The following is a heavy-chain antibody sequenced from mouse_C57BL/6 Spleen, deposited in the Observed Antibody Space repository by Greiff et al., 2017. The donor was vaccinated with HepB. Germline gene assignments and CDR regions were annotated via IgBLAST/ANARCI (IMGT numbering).Heavy chain of an antibody. J-gene: IGHJ1*03. Sequence: EVQLQQSGPELVKHGALVKIPCKASGYTFTAYNMDWVKKSHGKSVEWIGDINPNNGGTINNQKFKGKATLTVDKSSSTAYMELRSLASEDTAVYYCARAFGYFDVWGTVTTVTVSS. CDR3: ARAFGYFDV. V-gene: IGHV1-18*01. CDR1: GYTFTAYN. CDR2: INPNNGGT.